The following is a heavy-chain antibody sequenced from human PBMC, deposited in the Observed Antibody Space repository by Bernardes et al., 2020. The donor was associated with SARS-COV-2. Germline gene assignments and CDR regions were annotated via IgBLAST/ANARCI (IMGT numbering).Heavy chain of an antibody. D-gene: IGHD2-2*01. CDR1: GFTFSSYG. CDR2: IWYDGSNK. J-gene: IGHJ6*02. V-gene: IGHV3-33*01. CDR3: ARDIKVVVVPAAIRVLCGMDV. Sequence: GGSLRLSCAASGFTFSSYGMHWVRQAPGKGLEWVAVIWYDGSNKYYADSVKGRFTISRDNSKNTLYLQMNSLRAEDTAVYYCARDIKVVVVPAAIRVLCGMDVWGQGTTVTVSS.